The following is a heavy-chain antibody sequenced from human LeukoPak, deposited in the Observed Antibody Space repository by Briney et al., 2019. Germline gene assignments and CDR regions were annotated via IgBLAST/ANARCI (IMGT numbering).Heavy chain of an antibody. V-gene: IGHV4-39*07. CDR2: IYYSGST. Sequence: MSSETLSLTCTVSGGSISSSSYYWGWIRQPPGKGLEWIGSIYYSGSTYYNPSLKSRVTISVDTSKNQFSLKLSSVTAADTAVYYCGGAITVTTEAFDIWGQGTMVTVSS. CDR1: GGSISSSSYY. CDR3: GGAITVTTEAFDI. J-gene: IGHJ3*02. D-gene: IGHD4-17*01.